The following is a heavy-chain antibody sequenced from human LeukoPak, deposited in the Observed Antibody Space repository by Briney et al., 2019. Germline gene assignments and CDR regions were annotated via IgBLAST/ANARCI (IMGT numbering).Heavy chain of an antibody. V-gene: IGHV3-30*07. D-gene: IGHD5-12*01. CDR2: ISYDGSNK. Sequence: GRSLRLSCAASGFTFSSYAMHWVRQAPGKGLEWVAVISYDGSNKYYADSVKGRFTISRDNSKNTLYLQMNSLRAEDTAVYYCAKALGGYDCWGQGTLVTVSS. CDR1: GFTFSSYA. J-gene: IGHJ4*02. CDR3: AKALGGYDC.